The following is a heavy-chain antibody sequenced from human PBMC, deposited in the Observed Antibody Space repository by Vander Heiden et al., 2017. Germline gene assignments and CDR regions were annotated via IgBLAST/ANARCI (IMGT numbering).Heavy chain of an antibody. V-gene: IGHV3-21*06. CDR3: ARAGGVTLPFDY. CDR1: GFPFSSYS. CDR2: ISSSSSYI. D-gene: IGHD3-3*01. J-gene: IGHJ4*02. Sequence: EVQLVESGGGPVKPGGSLRLSCAASGFPFSSYSMSWVRQAPGKGLEWVSSISSSSSYIYSADSLRGRFTISRDNAKNSLYLQMNSLRAEDTAVYYCARAGGVTLPFDYWGQGTLVTVSS.